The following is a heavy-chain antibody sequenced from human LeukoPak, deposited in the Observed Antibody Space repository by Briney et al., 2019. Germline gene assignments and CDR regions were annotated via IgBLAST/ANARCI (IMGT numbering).Heavy chain of an antibody. CDR1: GGSISSSSYY. Sequence: SETLSLTCTVSGGSISSSSYYWGWIRQPPGKGLEWIGEINHSGSTNYNPSLKSRVTISVDTSKNQFSLKLSSVTAADTAVYYCARVDYGGNSGYYYYYMDVWGKGTTVTVSS. CDR2: INHSGST. D-gene: IGHD4-23*01. V-gene: IGHV4-39*07. CDR3: ARVDYGGNSGYYYYYMDV. J-gene: IGHJ6*03.